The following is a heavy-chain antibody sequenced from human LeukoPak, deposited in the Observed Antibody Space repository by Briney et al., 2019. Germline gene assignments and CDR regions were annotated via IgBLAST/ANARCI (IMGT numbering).Heavy chain of an antibody. CDR3: ARDERWIRHP. Sequence: ASVKVSCKASGGTFDRYAISWVRQAPGQGLEWMGWISAYNGNTNYAQKLQGRVTMTTDTSTSTAYMELRSLRSDDTAVYYCARDERWIRHPWGQGTLVTVSS. CDR1: GGTFDRYA. J-gene: IGHJ4*02. D-gene: IGHD5-12*01. CDR2: ISAYNGNT. V-gene: IGHV1-18*01.